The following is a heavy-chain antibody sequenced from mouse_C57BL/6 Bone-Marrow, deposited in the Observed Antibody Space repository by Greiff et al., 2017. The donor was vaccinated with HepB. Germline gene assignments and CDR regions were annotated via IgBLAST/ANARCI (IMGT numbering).Heavy chain of an antibody. CDR1: GYSITSGYY. V-gene: IGHV3-6*01. CDR3: ARPGGYAMDY. CDR2: ISYDGSN. Sequence: EVQRVESGPGLVKPSQSLSLTCSVTGYSITSGYYWNWIRQFPGNKLEWMGYISYDGSNNYNPSLKNRISITRDTSKNQFFLKLNSVTTEDTATYYCARPGGYAMDYWGQGTSVTVSS. J-gene: IGHJ4*01.